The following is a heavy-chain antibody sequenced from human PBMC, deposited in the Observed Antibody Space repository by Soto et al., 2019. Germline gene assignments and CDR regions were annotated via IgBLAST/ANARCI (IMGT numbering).Heavy chain of an antibody. CDR2: IYYSGST. Sequence: SETLSLTCTVSGGSISSSTYYWGWIRQPPGKGLEWIGSIYYSGSTYYNPSLKSRVTISVDTSKNQFSLKLSSVTAADTAVYYCARSMVRGYYMDVWGKGTTVTVSS. CDR1: GGSISSSTYY. V-gene: IGHV4-39*01. J-gene: IGHJ6*03. D-gene: IGHD3-10*01. CDR3: ARSMVRGYYMDV.